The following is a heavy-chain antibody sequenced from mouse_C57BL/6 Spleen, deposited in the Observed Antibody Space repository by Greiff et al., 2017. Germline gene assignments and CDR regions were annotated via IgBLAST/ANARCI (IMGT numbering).Heavy chain of an antibody. Sequence: QVQLQQPGTELVKPGASVKLSCKASGYTFTSYWMHWVKQRPGQGLEWIGNINPSNGGTNYNEKFTSKATLTVDKSSSTAYMQLSRLTSEDSAVYYCARGVGLHYGSSLYFDDWGQGTTLTVSS. CDR2: INPSNGGT. J-gene: IGHJ2*01. CDR3: ARGVGLHYGSSLYFDD. V-gene: IGHV1-53*01. D-gene: IGHD1-1*01. CDR1: GYTFTSYW.